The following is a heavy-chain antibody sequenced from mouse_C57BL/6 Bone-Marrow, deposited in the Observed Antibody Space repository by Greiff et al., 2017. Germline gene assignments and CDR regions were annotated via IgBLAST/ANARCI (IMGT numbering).Heavy chain of an antibody. CDR3: ASITTVVSSYYFDY. D-gene: IGHD1-1*01. CDR1: GFNIKDYY. CDR2: IDPEDGET. Sequence: VQLQQSGAELVKPGASVKLSCTASGFNIKDYYMHWVKQRTEQGLEWIGRIDPEDGETKYAPKFQGKATMTADTSSNTAYLQLSSLTSEDTAVYYCASITTVVSSYYFDYWGQGTTLTVSS. J-gene: IGHJ2*01. V-gene: IGHV14-2*01.